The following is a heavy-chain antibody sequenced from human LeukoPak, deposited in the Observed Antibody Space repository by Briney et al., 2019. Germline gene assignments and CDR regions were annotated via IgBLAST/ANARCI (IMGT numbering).Heavy chain of an antibody. CDR3: ARDRRYCSGGSCYNYYYGMDV. D-gene: IGHD2-15*01. J-gene: IGHJ6*04. CDR1: GFTFSRYE. Sequence: PGGSLRLSCAASGFTFSRYEMNWVRQAPGQGQEWVSYISSSGSTIYYADSVKGRFTISRDNAKNALYLQINSLRAEDTAVYYCARDRRYCSGGSCYNYYYGMDVWGKGTTVTVSS. CDR2: ISSSGSTI. V-gene: IGHV3-48*03.